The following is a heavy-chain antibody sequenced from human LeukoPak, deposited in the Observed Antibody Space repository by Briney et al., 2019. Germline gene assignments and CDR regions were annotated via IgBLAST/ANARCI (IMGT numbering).Heavy chain of an antibody. CDR1: GFTFSSYG. Sequence: GGSLRLSCAASGFTFSSYGMHWVRQAPGKGLEWVSSISSSSSYIYYADSVKGRFTISRDNAKDSLYLQMNSLRAEDTAVYYCAELGITMIGGVWGKGTTVTISS. CDR2: ISSSSSYI. J-gene: IGHJ6*04. CDR3: AELGITMIGGV. D-gene: IGHD3-10*02. V-gene: IGHV3-21*01.